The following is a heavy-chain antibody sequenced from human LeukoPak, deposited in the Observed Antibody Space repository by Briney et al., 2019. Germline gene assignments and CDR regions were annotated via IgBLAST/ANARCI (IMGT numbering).Heavy chain of an antibody. CDR1: GFRFGTYN. D-gene: IGHD3-22*01. CDR3: ARDPGLSGYYFDY. J-gene: IGHJ4*02. V-gene: IGHV3-48*01. CDR2: ISSSSSTI. Sequence: GGSLRLSCAASGFRFGTYNMNWVRQAPGKGLEWVSYISSSSSTIYYADSVKGRFTISRDNAKDSLYLQMSSLRAEDTAVYYCARDPGLSGYYFDYWGQGTLVTVSS.